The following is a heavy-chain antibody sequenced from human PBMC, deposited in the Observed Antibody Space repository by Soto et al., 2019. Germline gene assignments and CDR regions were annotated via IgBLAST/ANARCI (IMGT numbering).Heavy chain of an antibody. D-gene: IGHD5-18*01. CDR1: GYTFAGYY. CDR3: ATTQRGYSYHAPYYYGMDV. V-gene: IGHV1-2*04. J-gene: IGHJ6*02. CDR2: INPNSGGT. Sequence: QVQLVQSGAEVKKPGASVKVSCKASGYTFAGYYLHWVRQAPGQGLEWMGWINPNSGGTKYGQKFQGWVTMTRDTSISTAYMELTRLKSDDTAVYYCATTQRGYSYHAPYYYGMDVWGQGTTVIVSS.